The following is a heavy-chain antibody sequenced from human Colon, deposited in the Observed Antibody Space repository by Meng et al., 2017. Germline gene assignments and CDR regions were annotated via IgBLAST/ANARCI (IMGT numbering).Heavy chain of an antibody. V-gene: IGHV4-34*01. D-gene: IGHD3-10*01. J-gene: IGHJ5*02. Sequence: SETLSLTCAVYGGSFSGYYWSWIRQPPGKGLEWIGEINHSGSTNYNPSLKSRVTISVDTSKNQFSLKLSSVTAADTAVYYCARAGRDYGSGIHNNWFDPWGQGTLVTVSS. CDR1: GGSFSGYY. CDR3: ARAGRDYGSGIHNNWFDP. CDR2: INHSGST.